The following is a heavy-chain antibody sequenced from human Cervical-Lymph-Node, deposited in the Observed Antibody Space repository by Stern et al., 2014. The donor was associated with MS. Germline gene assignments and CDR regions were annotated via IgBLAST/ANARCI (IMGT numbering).Heavy chain of an antibody. J-gene: IGHJ4*02. D-gene: IGHD5/OR15-5a*01. CDR1: GFTFPSYA. CDR3: VRERSSRGFDY. V-gene: IGHV3-30-3*01. Sequence: VQLLESGGGVVQPGWSLSVSCATAGFTFPSYAMNCVRQAPGQGLAWGAVISYDGNAKYYADSVKGRFTISRDNSKNTLYLQMSSLRAEDTAVYYCVRERSSRGFDYWGQGSLVTVSS. CDR2: ISYDGNAK.